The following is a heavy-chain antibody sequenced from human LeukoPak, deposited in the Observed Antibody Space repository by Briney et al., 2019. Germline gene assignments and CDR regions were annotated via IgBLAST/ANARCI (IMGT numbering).Heavy chain of an antibody. D-gene: IGHD2-21*01. Sequence: PGGSLRLSCAASGFTLSTYSMNWVRQPPGKGLDWVSAISGSGGSTYYADSVKGRFTISRDNSKNTLYLQMNSLRAEDTAVYYCAKDVVPVGYNWFDPWGQGTLVTVSS. V-gene: IGHV3-23*01. J-gene: IGHJ5*02. CDR3: AKDVVPVGYNWFDP. CDR2: ISGSGGST. CDR1: GFTLSTYS.